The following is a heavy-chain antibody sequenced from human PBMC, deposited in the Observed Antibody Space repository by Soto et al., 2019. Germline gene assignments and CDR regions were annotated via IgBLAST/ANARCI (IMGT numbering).Heavy chain of an antibody. V-gene: IGHV3-23*01. CDR3: GMADSSGYYYEKY. CDR2: VSGSGAVT. D-gene: IGHD3-22*01. J-gene: IGHJ4*02. CDR1: GFTPHILA. Sequence: EVQLLESGGGLVQPGGSLRLSCAASGFTPHILAMSWVRQAPGKGLEWVSAVSGSGAVTYYTDSVRGRFTISRDNSRGTLYLQMNSLGGEDTAVYYCGMADSSGYYYEKYWGQGTLVTVSS.